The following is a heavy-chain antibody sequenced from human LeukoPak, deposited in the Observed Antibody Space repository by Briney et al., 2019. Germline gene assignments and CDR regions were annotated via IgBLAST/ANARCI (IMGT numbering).Heavy chain of an antibody. CDR2: ISRSSRHL. D-gene: IGHD4-17*01. V-gene: IGHV3-21*01. Sequence: GGSLRLSCAASGFTFSSYSMNWVRQAPGKGLEWVSSISRSSRHLYYADSVKGRFTISRDDAKHSVYLQMNSLRDDETAVYYCVRDFDTVTTAYLQLWGQGTLVTVSS. CDR1: GFTFSSYS. J-gene: IGHJ1*01. CDR3: VRDFDTVTTAYLQL.